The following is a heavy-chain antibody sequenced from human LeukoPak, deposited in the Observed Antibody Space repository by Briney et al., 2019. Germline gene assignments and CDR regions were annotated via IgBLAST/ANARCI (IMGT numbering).Heavy chain of an antibody. CDR1: GFTVSSSY. CDR3: AKEIYGGNSGFDY. V-gene: IGHV3-53*01. Sequence: GGSLRLSCAASGFTVSSSYMSWVRQPPGKGLEWVSVIYSGGSTYYADSMKGRFTISRDNSKNTLYLQMNSLRAEDTAVYYCAKEIYGGNSGFDYWGQGTLVTVSS. J-gene: IGHJ4*02. CDR2: IYSGGST. D-gene: IGHD4-23*01.